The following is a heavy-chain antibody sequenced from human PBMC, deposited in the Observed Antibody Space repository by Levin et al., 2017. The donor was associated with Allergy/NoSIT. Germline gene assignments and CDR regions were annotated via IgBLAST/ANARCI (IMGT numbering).Heavy chain of an antibody. CDR3: ARADSSGGPDY. Sequence: VASVKVSCKASGYPFTVFYMHWVRQAPGQGLEWMGWMNPNSGGTYYAQKFQGRVTMTRDTSISTAYMELSRLTSDDTAVYYCARADSSGGPDYWGQGTLVTVSS. CDR2: MNPNSGGT. J-gene: IGHJ4*02. V-gene: IGHV1-2*02. D-gene: IGHD6-19*01. CDR1: GYPFTVFY.